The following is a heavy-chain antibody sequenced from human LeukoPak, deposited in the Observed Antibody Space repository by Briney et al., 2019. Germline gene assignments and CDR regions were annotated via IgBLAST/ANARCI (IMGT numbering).Heavy chain of an antibody. CDR3: AKDPSLYIVVVVVFDY. D-gene: IGHD2-15*01. V-gene: IGHV3-23*01. CDR1: GFTFSSYA. Sequence: GGSLRLSCAASGFTFSSYAMSWVRQAPGKGLEWVSAISGSGGSTYYADSVKGRFTISRDNSKNTLYLQMNSLRAEDTAVYYCAKDPSLYIVVVVVFDYWGQGTLVTVSS. J-gene: IGHJ4*02. CDR2: ISGSGGST.